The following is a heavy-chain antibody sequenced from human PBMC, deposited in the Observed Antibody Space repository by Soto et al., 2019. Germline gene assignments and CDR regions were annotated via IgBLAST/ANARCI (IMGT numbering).Heavy chain of an antibody. CDR3: ARIHRHSTYYFDY. J-gene: IGHJ4*02. CDR2: ISSSSSYI. CDR1: GFTFSSYS. Sequence: EVQLVESGGGLVKPGGSLRLSCAASGFTFSSYSMNWVRQAPGKGLEWVSSISSSSSYIYYADSVKGRFTISRDNAKNSMYLQMNSLRAEDTAVYYCARIHRHSTYYFDYWGQRTLVTVSS. V-gene: IGHV3-21*01.